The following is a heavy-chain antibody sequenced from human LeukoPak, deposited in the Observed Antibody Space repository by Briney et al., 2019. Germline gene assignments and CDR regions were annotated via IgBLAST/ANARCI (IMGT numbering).Heavy chain of an antibody. D-gene: IGHD5-18*01. CDR2: IIPIFGTA. CDR3: ARDGGYSYGHSSLYFDY. V-gene: IGHV1-69*13. CDR1: GGTFSSYA. Sequence: SVKVSCKASGGTFSSYAISWVRQAPGQGLEWMGGIIPIFGTANYAQKFQGRVTITADESTSAAYMELSSLRSEDTAVYYCARDGGYSYGHSSLYFDYWGQGTLVTVSS. J-gene: IGHJ4*02.